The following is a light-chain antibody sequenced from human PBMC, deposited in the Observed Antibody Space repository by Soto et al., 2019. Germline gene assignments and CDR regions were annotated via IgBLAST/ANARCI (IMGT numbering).Light chain of an antibody. J-gene: IGKJ3*01. Sequence: EIVVTQSPGILSVSPGERATLSCRASQSVSRNLAWYQQKPGQAPTLLIYGASTRATGIPARCTGSGSGTEFTLTISSLQSEDFAVYYCQEYSKWPLFTFGPGTKVDIK. CDR2: GAS. CDR1: QSVSRN. V-gene: IGKV3-15*01. CDR3: QEYSKWPLFT.